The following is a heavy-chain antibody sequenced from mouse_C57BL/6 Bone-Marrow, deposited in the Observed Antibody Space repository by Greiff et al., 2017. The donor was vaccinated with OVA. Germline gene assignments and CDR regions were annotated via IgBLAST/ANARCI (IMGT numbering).Heavy chain of an antibody. CDR1: GFTFSSYA. J-gene: IGHJ1*03. Sequence: EVQGVESGGGLVKPGGSLKLSCAASGFTFSSYAMSWVRQTPEKRLEWVATISDGGSYNYFPDNVKGRFTISRDNAKNNLYLQMSHLKSEDTAMYYCARGGVYYGRDFDVWGTGTTVTVSS. CDR3: ARGGVYYGRDFDV. V-gene: IGHV5-4*01. CDR2: ISDGGSYN. D-gene: IGHD1-1*01.